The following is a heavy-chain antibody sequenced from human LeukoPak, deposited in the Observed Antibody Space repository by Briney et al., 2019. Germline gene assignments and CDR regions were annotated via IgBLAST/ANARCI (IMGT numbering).Heavy chain of an antibody. Sequence: SVKVSRLGCVGTFPKYAIRGVGQAPGQGLEWMGGIIPIFGTANYAQKFQGRVTITADESTSTAYMELSSLRPEGPDVYYFGRGPGLSLVAPVSSWFDPWGQGTLVTVSS. CDR3: GRGPGLSLVAPVSSWFDP. CDR2: IIPIFGTA. V-gene: IGHV1-69*01. D-gene: IGHD2-2*01. J-gene: IGHJ5*02. CDR1: VGTFPKYA.